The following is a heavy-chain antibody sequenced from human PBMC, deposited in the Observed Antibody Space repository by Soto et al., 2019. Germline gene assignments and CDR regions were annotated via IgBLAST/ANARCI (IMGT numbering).Heavy chain of an antibody. CDR3: ASDGKYYYGSGSQTRGYYYYGMDV. D-gene: IGHD3-10*01. V-gene: IGHV1-18*01. CDR1: GYTFTSYG. J-gene: IGHJ6*02. Sequence: QVQLVQSGAEVKKPGASVKVSCKASGYTFTSYGISWVRQAPGQGLEWMGWISAYNGNTNYAQKLQGRVTMTTDTSTSTAYMELRSLRSDDTAVYYCASDGKYYYGSGSQTRGYYYYGMDVWGQGTTVTVSS. CDR2: ISAYNGNT.